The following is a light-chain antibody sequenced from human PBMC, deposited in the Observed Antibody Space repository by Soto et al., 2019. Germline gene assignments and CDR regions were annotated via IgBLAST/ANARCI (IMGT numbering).Light chain of an antibody. V-gene: IGLV2-23*02. Sequence: QAVVTQPASVSGSPGQSITISCTGSSSDIGSYNLVSWYQQHPGEAPKLMIYEVIQRPSGVSNRFSGSKSGNTASLTISGLQAGDEADYYCCSYAGGRTIFGGGTQLTVL. CDR3: CSYAGGRTI. CDR1: SSDIGSYNL. CDR2: EVI. J-gene: IGLJ7*01.